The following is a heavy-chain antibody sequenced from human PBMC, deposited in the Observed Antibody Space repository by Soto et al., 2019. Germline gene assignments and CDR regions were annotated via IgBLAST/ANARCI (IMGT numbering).Heavy chain of an antibody. CDR1: GFTFSSYA. CDR2: ISGSGGST. CDR3: AKEWCSSTSCYGRVNWLDP. Sequence: GGSLRLSCAASGFTFSSYAMSWVRQAPGKGLEWVSAISGSGGSTYYADSVKGRFTISRDNSKNTLYLQMNSLRAEDTAVYYCAKEWCSSTSCYGRVNWLDPWGQGTLVTVSS. J-gene: IGHJ5*02. V-gene: IGHV3-23*01. D-gene: IGHD2-2*01.